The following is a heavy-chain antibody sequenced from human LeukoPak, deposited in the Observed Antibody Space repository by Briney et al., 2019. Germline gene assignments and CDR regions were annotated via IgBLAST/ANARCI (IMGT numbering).Heavy chain of an antibody. J-gene: IGHJ5*02. Sequence: SETLSLTCTVSGGSISSGGYYWSWIRQHPGKGLAWIGYIYYSGSTYYNPSLKSRVTISVDTSKNQFSLKLSSVTAADTAVYYCARVPDYSNKNWFDPWGQGTLVTVSS. CDR1: GGSISSGGYY. V-gene: IGHV4-31*03. CDR2: IYYSGST. D-gene: IGHD4-11*01. CDR3: ARVPDYSNKNWFDP.